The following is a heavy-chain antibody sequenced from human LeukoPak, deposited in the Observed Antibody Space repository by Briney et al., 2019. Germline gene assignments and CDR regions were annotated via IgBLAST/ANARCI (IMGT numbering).Heavy chain of an antibody. D-gene: IGHD3-10*01. CDR2: IYYSGST. Sequence: SETLSLTCTVSGGSISSGDYFWSWIRQPPGKGLEWIGYIYYSGSTSYNPSLKSRVAISVDTSRNQFSLKLSSVTAADTAVYYCARGGYYYGSGSYYQMGRSYYYMDVWGKGTTVTVSS. V-gene: IGHV4-30-4*01. J-gene: IGHJ6*03. CDR3: ARGGYYYGSGSYYQMGRSYYYMDV. CDR1: GGSISSGDYF.